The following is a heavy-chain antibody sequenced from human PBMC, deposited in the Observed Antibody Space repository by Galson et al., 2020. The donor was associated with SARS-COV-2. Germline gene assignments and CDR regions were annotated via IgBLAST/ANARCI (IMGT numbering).Heavy chain of an antibody. CDR2: ISSSSSYI. D-gene: IGHD5-12*01. J-gene: IGHJ5*02. V-gene: IGHV3-21*01. Sequence: TGGALRLSWAASGFTFSSYSRNWGRQAPGKGLEWVSSISSSSSYIYYADSVKGRFTISRDNAKNSLYLQMNSLRAEDTAVYYCARDGYGGWFDPWGQGTLVTVSS. CDR1: GFTFSSYS. CDR3: ARDGYGGWFDP.